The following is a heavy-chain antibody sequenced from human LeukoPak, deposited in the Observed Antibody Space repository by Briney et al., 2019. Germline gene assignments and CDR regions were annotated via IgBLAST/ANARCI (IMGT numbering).Heavy chain of an antibody. CDR3: AATVVTPWDYYYYGMDV. J-gene: IGHJ6*02. D-gene: IGHD4-23*01. V-gene: IGHV4-30-2*01. CDR2: IYHSGST. CDR1: GGSFSSGGYS. Sequence: NASQTLSLTCAVSGGSFSSGGYSWSWIRQPPGKGLEWIGYIYHSGSTYYNPSLKSRVTISVDRSKNQFSLKLSSVTAADTAVYYCAATVVTPWDYYYYGMDVWGQGTTVTVSS.